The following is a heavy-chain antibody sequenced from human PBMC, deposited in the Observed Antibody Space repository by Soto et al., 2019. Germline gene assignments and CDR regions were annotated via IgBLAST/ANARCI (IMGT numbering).Heavy chain of an antibody. J-gene: IGHJ6*02. Sequence: ASVKVSCKASGYTFTSYGISWVRQAPGQGLEWMGWISAYNGNTNYAQKLQGRVTMTTDTSTSTAYMELRSLRSDDTAVYYCAREVDYDFWSGYYTGGSVGYYYYYGMDVWGQGTTVTVSS. V-gene: IGHV1-18*01. CDR1: GYTFTSYG. D-gene: IGHD3-3*01. CDR3: AREVDYDFWSGYYTGGSVGYYYYYGMDV. CDR2: ISAYNGNT.